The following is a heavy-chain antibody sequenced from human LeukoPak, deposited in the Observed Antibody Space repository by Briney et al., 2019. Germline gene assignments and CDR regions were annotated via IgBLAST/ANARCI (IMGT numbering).Heavy chain of an antibody. CDR1: GGSISSGDYY. Sequence: SETLSLTCTVSGGSISSGDYYWSWIRQPQGKGLERIGYIYYSGSTYYNPSLKSRVTISVDTSKNQFSLKLSSVTAADTAVYYCASVFGVVLHDYWGQGTLVTVSS. CDR3: ASVFGVVLHDY. CDR2: IYYSGST. D-gene: IGHD3-3*01. V-gene: IGHV4-30-4*08. J-gene: IGHJ4*02.